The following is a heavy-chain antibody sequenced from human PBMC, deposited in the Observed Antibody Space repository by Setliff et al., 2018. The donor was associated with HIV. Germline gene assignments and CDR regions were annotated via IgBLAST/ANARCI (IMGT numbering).Heavy chain of an antibody. Sequence: ASVKVSCKASGGTFSSYGFSWVRQAPGQGLEWMGRIIPIFHTAYYAQKFQGRVTITADESTTTFYMEMSSLTSEDTAVYYCAREGVGGNWFDPWGQGTLVTVSS. D-gene: IGHD1-26*01. CDR1: GGTFSSYG. CDR3: AREGVGGNWFDP. J-gene: IGHJ5*02. V-gene: IGHV1-69*13. CDR2: IIPIFHTA.